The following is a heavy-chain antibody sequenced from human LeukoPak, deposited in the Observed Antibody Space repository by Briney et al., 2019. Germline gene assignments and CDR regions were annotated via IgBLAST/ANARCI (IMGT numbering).Heavy chain of an antibody. CDR3: AREYGGALGDH. J-gene: IGHJ5*02. CDR1: GFTFSSYA. CDR2: ISYDGSNK. Sequence: AGGSLRLSCAASGFTFSSYAMHSVRQAPGKGLEWVAVISYDGSNKYYGDYVKGRFTISRDNSKNTLYLQLHILRPADTAVYYCAREYGGALGDHWGQGTLVTVSS. V-gene: IGHV3-30-3*01. D-gene: IGHD4-23*01.